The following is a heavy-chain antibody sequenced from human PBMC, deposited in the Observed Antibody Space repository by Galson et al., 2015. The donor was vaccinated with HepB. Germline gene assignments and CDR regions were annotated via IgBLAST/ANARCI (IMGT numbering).Heavy chain of an antibody. CDR1: GFTFSSYG. J-gene: IGHJ3*02. D-gene: IGHD3-16*02. CDR3: AKDPGTYYDYVWGSYPIDAFDI. CDR2: ISYDGSNK. Sequence: SLRLSCAASGFTFSSYGMHWVRQAPGKGLEWVAVISYDGSNKYYADSVKGRFTISRDNSKNTLYLQMNSLRAEDTAVYYCAKDPGTYYDYVWGSYPIDAFDIWGQGTMVTVSS. V-gene: IGHV3-30*18.